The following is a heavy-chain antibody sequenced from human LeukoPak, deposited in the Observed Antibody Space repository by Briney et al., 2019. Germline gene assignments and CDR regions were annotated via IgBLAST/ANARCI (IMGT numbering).Heavy chain of an antibody. J-gene: IGHJ4*02. D-gene: IGHD3-16*01. V-gene: IGHV3-30-3*01. CDR1: GFTFSSYA. CDR3: AGEAGGYFDY. CDR2: ISYDGSNK. Sequence: PGGSLRLSCAASGFTFSSYAMHWVRQAPGKGLEWVAVISYDGSNKYYADSVKGRFTISRDNSKNTLYLQMNSLRAEGTAVYYCAGEAGGYFDYWGQGTLVTVSS.